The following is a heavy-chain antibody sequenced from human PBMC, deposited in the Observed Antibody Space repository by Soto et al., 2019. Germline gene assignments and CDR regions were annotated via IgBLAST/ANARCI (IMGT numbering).Heavy chain of an antibody. D-gene: IGHD3-16*01. Sequence: GGSLRLSCAASGFTFTSYAMTWVRQAPGKGLEWLSTISGRGASTYDTDSVKGRFTISRDNSKNMLYLQLNSLRAENTAVYYCAKAGSGQSYSYYYDCWGQGTLVTVSS. CDR2: ISGRGAST. CDR3: AKAGSGQSYSYYYDC. J-gene: IGHJ4*02. V-gene: IGHV3-23*01. CDR1: GFTFTSYA.